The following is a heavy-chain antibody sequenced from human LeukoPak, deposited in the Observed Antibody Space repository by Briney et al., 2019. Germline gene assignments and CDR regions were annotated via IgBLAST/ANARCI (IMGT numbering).Heavy chain of an antibody. D-gene: IGHD3-10*01. CDR2: IYYSGST. Sequence: SQTLSLTCTVSGGSISSYYWSWIRQPPGKGLEWIGYIYYSGSTNYNSSLKSRVTISVDTSKNQFSLKLSSVTAADTAVYYCARDLRSYGYYYYMDVWGKGTTVTVSS. CDR1: GGSISSYY. CDR3: ARDLRSYGYYYYMDV. J-gene: IGHJ6*03. V-gene: IGHV4-59*01.